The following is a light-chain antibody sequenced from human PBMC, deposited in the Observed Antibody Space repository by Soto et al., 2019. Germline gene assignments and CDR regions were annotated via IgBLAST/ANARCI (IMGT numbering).Light chain of an antibody. CDR2: GAS. V-gene: IGKV3-15*01. Sequence: EILMTQSPATLSVSPGERATLSCRASQSVSSDLAWDQQRPGQAPRLLIYGASTRATGIPARFSGSGSGTEFTLSISSLQSEDFAVYYCQQYNNWPPGTFGQGTKVEIK. CDR3: QQYNNWPPGT. CDR1: QSVSSD. J-gene: IGKJ1*01.